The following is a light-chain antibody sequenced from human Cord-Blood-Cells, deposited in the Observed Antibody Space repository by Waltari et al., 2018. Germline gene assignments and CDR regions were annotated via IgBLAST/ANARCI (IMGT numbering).Light chain of an antibody. Sequence: EIVLTQSPATLSLSPGERAPLSCRASQSFSSYLAWYQQKPGQAPRLLIYDASNRATGIPARFSGSGSGTDFTLTISSLEPEDFAVYYCQQRSNWPPVTFGQGTRLEIK. CDR1: QSFSSY. J-gene: IGKJ5*01. V-gene: IGKV3-11*01. CDR3: QQRSNWPPVT. CDR2: DAS.